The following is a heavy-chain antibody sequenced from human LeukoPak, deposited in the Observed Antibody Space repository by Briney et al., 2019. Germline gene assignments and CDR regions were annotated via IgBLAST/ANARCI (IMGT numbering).Heavy chain of an antibody. CDR3: ATGRGWFGHTDLDY. D-gene: IGHD3-10*01. CDR1: GYSFTSYL. J-gene: IGHJ4*02. Sequence: RGESLKISCKGSGYSFTSYLVGWVRHMPGKGLELMGIIYPGDSVTRYSPSFQGQVTISADKSISTAYLQWSSLKASDTAMYYCATGRGWFGHTDLDYWGQGTLVTVSS. CDR2: IYPGDSVT. V-gene: IGHV5-51*01.